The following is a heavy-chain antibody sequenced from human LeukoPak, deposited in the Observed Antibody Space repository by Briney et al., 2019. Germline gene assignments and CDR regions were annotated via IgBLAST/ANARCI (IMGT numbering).Heavy chain of an antibody. V-gene: IGHV3-7*01. Sequence: GGSLRLSCAASGFTFSSDWMSWVRQAPGRGLEWVANIKQDGSEKYYVDSVKGRFTISRDNAKNSLYLQMNSLRAEDTAVYYCAKSGGVTTTLGYWGQGTLVTVSS. CDR2: IKQDGSEK. J-gene: IGHJ4*02. D-gene: IGHD4-17*01. CDR3: AKSGGVTTTLGY. CDR1: GFTFSSDW.